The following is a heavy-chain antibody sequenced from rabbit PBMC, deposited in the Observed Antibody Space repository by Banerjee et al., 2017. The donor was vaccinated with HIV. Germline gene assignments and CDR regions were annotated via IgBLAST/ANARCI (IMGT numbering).Heavy chain of an antibody. J-gene: IGHJ4*01. CDR2: IYAGSSGST. CDR1: GFSFSSSYY. V-gene: IGHV1S40*01. D-gene: IGHD6-1*01. CDR3: ARAPYVGGAVYGYFFL. Sequence: QSLEESGGDLVKPGASLTLTCTASGFSFSSSYYMCWVRQAPGKGLEWIACIYAGSSGSTYYASWAKGRFTISKTSSTTVTLQMTSLTAADTAAYFCARAPYVGGAVYGYFFLWGPGTLVTVS.